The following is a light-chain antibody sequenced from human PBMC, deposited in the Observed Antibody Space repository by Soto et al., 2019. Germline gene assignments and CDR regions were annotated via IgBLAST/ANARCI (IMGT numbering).Light chain of an antibody. CDR3: QQYNNWPWT. Sequence: EIVMTQSPATLSVSQGEKAPLPCRASQSVTSNLAWYQQKPGQAPRLLIYGASTRATGIPARFSGSGSGTEFTLTISSLQSEDFAVYYCQQYNNWPWTFGQGTKVEIK. V-gene: IGKV3-15*01. J-gene: IGKJ1*01. CDR2: GAS. CDR1: QSVTSN.